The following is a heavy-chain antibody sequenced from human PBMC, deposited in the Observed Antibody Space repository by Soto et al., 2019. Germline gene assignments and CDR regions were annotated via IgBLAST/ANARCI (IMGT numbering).Heavy chain of an antibody. V-gene: IGHV3-30*18. CDR2: ISYDGSNK. CDR1: GFTFSSYG. D-gene: IGHD1-26*01. J-gene: IGHJ4*02. Sequence: PGGSLRLSCAASGFTFSSYGMHWVRQAPGKGLEWVAVISYDGSNKYYADSVKGRFTISRDNSKNTLYLQMNSLRAEDTAVYYCAKGYRADFDYWGQGTLVTVSS. CDR3: AKGYRADFDY.